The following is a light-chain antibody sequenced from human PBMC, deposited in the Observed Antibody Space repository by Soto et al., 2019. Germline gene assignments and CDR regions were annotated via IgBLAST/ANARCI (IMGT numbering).Light chain of an antibody. J-gene: IGKJ1*01. V-gene: IGKV3-20*01. CDR3: QQYGSSPWT. Sequence: DIVLTQSPGTLSLSPGERVTLSCRASQSVTSSYLAWYQQKPGQAPRLLIFGASSRATGIPDRFSGSVSGTDFTLTISRLEPEDFAVYYCQQYGSSPWTFGQGTKVEIK. CDR1: QSVTSSY. CDR2: GAS.